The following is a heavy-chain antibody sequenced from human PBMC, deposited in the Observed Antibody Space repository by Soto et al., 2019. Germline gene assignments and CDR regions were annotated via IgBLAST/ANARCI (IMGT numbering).Heavy chain of an antibody. J-gene: IGHJ4*02. D-gene: IGHD5-12*01. CDR3: AREGDGYPAAGPLDY. CDR2: ISSSGSTI. V-gene: IGHV3-11*01. CDR1: GFTFSDYY. Sequence: PEGSLRLSCAASGFTFSDYYMSWIRQAQGKGLEWVSYISSSGSTIYYADSVKGRFTISRDNAKNSLYLQMNSLRAEDTAVYYCAREGDGYPAAGPLDYWGQGTLVTVSS.